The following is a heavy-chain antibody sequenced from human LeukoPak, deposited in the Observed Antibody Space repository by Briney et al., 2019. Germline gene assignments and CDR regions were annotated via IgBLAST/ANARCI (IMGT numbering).Heavy chain of an antibody. CDR2: IYSGGST. CDR3: ARIAGAAAPFDY. V-gene: IGHV3-66*01. Sequence: GGSLRLSCAASGFTVSSNYMSWVRQAPGKGLEWVSVIYSGGSTYYADSVKGRFTISRDNSKNTLYLQMNSLRAEDTAVYCCARIAGAAAPFDYWGQGTLVTVSS. D-gene: IGHD6-19*01. J-gene: IGHJ4*02. CDR1: GFTVSSNY.